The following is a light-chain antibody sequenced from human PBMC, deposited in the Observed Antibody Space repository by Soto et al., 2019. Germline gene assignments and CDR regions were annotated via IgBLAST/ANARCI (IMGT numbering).Light chain of an antibody. CDR3: QQQENWLPLT. CDR2: AAS. CDR1: QNIGSK. V-gene: IGKV3-15*01. Sequence: IVLTQSPGTLSVSPGGRATLSCRASQNIGSKLAWYQQRPGQPPRLLIYAASTRATGVPARFSGGGSGTEFTLTIISLQYEDFAVYYCQQQENWLPLTFGGGTKVEIK. J-gene: IGKJ4*01.